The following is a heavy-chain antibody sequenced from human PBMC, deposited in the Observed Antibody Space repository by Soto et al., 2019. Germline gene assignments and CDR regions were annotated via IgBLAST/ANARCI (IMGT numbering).Heavy chain of an antibody. CDR2: VYHSGST. V-gene: IGHV4-4*02. J-gene: IGHJ4*02. CDR3: AMTSTGGTRFDY. D-gene: IGHD1-1*01. CDR1: GGSISTSNW. Sequence: PSETLSLTCTVSGGSISTSNWWSWVRQPPGKGLEWIGEVYHSGSTNYNPSFKSRVAMSVDKSKNQFSLKLNSVTAADTALYYCAMTSTGGTRFDYWGQGSLVTVSS.